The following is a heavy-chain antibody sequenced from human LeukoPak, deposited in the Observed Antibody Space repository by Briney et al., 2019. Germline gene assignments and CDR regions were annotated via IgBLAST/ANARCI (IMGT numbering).Heavy chain of an antibody. D-gene: IGHD4-23*01. V-gene: IGHV3-64D*06. J-gene: IGHJ4*02. CDR3: KSSPVGTSDS. Sequence: GGSLRLSSSASGFTFSTYAMHWVHQAPGKGLEYVSAISSNGGGTYYADSVKGRFTISRDNSKNTLYLQMSSLRPEDTAVYYCKSSPVGTSDSWGQGTLVTVSS. CDR1: GFTFSTYA. CDR2: ISSNGGGT.